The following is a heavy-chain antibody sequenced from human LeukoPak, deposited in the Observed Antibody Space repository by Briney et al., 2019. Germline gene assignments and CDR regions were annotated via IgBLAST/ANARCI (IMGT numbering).Heavy chain of an antibody. CDR1: GFTFSTYS. CDR3: ARGSVSYSSSWLNWFDP. V-gene: IGHV3-21*01. D-gene: IGHD6-13*01. J-gene: IGHJ5*02. Sequence: GGSLRLSCAASGFTFSTYSMNWVRQAPGKGLEWVSSISSSSSSIYYADSVKGRFTISRDNAKNSLYLQMNSLRAEDTAVYYCARGSVSYSSSWLNWFDPWGQGTLVTVSS. CDR2: ISSSSSSI.